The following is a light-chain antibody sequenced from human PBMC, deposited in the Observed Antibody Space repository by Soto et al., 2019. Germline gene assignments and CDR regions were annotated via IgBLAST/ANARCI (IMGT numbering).Light chain of an antibody. CDR3: QQYDNLPYT. Sequence: EIVLTQSPDTLSLSPGERATLSCRASKSVSKSLVWYQQKPGQAPRLLIYASDRAAGIPVRFSGSGSGTDFTFTISSLQPEDIATYYCQQYDNLPYTFGQGTKLEIK. CDR1: KSVSKS. CDR2: AS. V-gene: IGKV3-11*01. J-gene: IGKJ2*01.